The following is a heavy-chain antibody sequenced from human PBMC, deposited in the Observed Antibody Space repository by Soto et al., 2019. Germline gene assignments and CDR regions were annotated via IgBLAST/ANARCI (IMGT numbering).Heavy chain of an antibody. CDR3: ARVPRQLEPTLCFDP. Sequence: TLSLLSPVSCGSMPDYYGIWIRLSSGKGLEWIGYINYSGNTYYNPSLKSRLTISLDTSKNQFSLNLSSVTAADTAVYFCARVPRQLEPTLCFDPWGQGTLVTVSS. J-gene: IGHJ5*02. V-gene: IGHV4-30-4*08. D-gene: IGHD1-1*01. CDR2: INYSGNT. CDR1: CGSMPDYY.